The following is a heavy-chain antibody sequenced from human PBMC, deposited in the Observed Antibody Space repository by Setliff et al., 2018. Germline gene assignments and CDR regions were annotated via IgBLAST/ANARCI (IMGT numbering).Heavy chain of an antibody. J-gene: IGHJ5*02. CDR2: IYDSGSI. CDR3: ARLVGTSTWGNWFDP. V-gene: IGHV4-59*08. Sequence: PSETLSLTCTVSGGSISSYYWTWIRQSPGKGLEWIGNIYDSGSINYNPSLKSRVTTSVDTSKNQFSLKLSSVTAADTAVYYCARLVGTSTWGNWFDPWGQGTLVTVSS. CDR1: GGSISSYY. D-gene: IGHD2-15*01.